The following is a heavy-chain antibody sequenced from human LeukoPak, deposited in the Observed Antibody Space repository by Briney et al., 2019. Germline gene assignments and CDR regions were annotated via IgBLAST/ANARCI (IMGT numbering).Heavy chain of an antibody. D-gene: IGHD5-12*01. CDR3: AREGSGYPY. CDR2: INPNSGGT. V-gene: IGHV1-2*02. J-gene: IGHJ4*02. Sequence: ASVKVSCKASGYSFIGYYMHWVRQPPGQGLEWMGWINPNSGGTNYAQKFQGRVTMTRDTSISTAYMEVSRLTSDDTAVFYCAREGSGYPYWGQGTLVTVSS. CDR1: GYSFIGYY.